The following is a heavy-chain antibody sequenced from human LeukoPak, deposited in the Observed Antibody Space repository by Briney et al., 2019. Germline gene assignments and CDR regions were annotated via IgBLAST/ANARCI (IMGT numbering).Heavy chain of an antibody. CDR3: ARGGDTGVNDY. CDR1: GGTFSSYA. CDR2: IIPILGIA. J-gene: IGHJ4*02. Sequence: GASVTVSCKASGGTFSSYAISWVRQAPGQGLEWMGRIIPILGIANYAQKFQGRVTITADKSTSTAYMELSSLRSEDTAVYYCARGGDTGVNDYWGQGTLVTVSS. D-gene: IGHD4-23*01. V-gene: IGHV1-69*04.